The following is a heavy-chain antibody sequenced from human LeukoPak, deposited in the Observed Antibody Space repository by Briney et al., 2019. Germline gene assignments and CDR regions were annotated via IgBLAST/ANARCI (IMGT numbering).Heavy chain of an antibody. V-gene: IGHV4-59*01. D-gene: IGHD4-17*01. CDR2: IYYSGST. CDR3: ARETTVTTSNYYYYYGMDV. Sequence: SETLSLTCAVYGGSFSGYYWSWIRQPPGKGLEWIGYIYYSGSTNYNPSLKSRVTISVDTSKNQFSLKLSSVTAADTAVYYCARETTVTTSNYYYYYGMDVWGKGTTVTVSS. CDR1: GGSFSGYY. J-gene: IGHJ6*04.